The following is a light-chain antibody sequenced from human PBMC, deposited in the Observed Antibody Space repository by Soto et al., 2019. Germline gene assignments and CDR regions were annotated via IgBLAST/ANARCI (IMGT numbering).Light chain of an antibody. CDR3: QQSYTTPPT. V-gene: IGKV1-39*01. CDR1: QSISSY. Sequence: DIQMTQSPSSLSASVGDRVTITCRASQSISSYLNWYQQRPGKAPKLLIFAASNLQSGVPSRFSGSGSGKDFTLSIISLQSEDFATYYCQQSYTTPPTFGQGTKVELK. J-gene: IGKJ1*01. CDR2: AAS.